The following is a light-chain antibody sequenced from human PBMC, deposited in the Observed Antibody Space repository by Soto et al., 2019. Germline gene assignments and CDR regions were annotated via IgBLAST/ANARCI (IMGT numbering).Light chain of an antibody. CDR3: QQRSDWPWT. V-gene: IGKV3-11*01. CDR2: DAS. CDR1: RSVGSY. J-gene: IGKJ1*01. Sequence: DIVLTQSPATLALSPCERASLSCRASRSVGSYLAWYQQKPGQAPRLLIYDASNRATGIPARFSGSGSGTDFTLTISSLEPEDFAVYYCQQRSDWPWTFGQGTKVDIK.